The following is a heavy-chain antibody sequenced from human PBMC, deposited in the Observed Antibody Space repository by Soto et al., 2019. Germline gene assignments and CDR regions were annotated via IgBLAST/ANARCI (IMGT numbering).Heavy chain of an antibody. V-gene: IGHV3-30-3*01. J-gene: IGHJ5*02. Sequence: PWGSLRLSCAASGFTFSSYAMHWVRQAPGKGLEWVAVISYDGSNKYYADSVKGRFTISRDNSKNTLYLQMNSLRAEDTAVYYCARDPQSGWFDPWGQGTLVTVSS. CDR1: GFTFSSYA. CDR3: ARDPQSGWFDP. CDR2: ISYDGSNK.